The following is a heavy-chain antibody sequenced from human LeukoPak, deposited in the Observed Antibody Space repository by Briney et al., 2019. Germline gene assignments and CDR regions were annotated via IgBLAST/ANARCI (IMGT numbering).Heavy chain of an antibody. Sequence: ASVKVSCKASGYTFTSYGISWVRQAPGQGLEWMGWISAYNGNTNYAQKLQGRVTMTTDTSTSTAYMELRSLRSDDTAVYYCASSSDGDPYYYYGMDVWGQGTTVTVSS. V-gene: IGHV1-18*01. D-gene: IGHD4-17*01. CDR1: GYTFTSYG. CDR2: ISAYNGNT. J-gene: IGHJ6*02. CDR3: ASSSDGDPYYYYGMDV.